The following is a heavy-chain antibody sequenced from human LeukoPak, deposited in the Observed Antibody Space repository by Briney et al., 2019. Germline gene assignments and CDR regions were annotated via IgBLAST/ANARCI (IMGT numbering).Heavy chain of an antibody. J-gene: IGHJ3*02. D-gene: IGHD3-22*01. CDR3: ARDGLYDSSGYRPGAFDI. CDR1: GGSFSGYY. V-gene: IGHV4-34*01. CDR2: INHSGST. Sequence: SETLSLTCAVYGGSFSGYYWSWIRQPPGKGLEWIGEINHSGSTNYNPSLKSRVTISVDTSKNQFSLKLSSVTAADTAVYYCARDGLYDSSGYRPGAFDIWGQGTMVTVSS.